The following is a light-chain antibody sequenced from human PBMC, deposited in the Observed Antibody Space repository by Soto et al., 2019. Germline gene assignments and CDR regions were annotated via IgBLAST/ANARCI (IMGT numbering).Light chain of an antibody. Sequence: QSALTQPASVSGSPGQSITISCTGSSSDVGGYKYVSWYQQHPGKAPKLMIYEVSNRPSGVSTRFSGSKSGNTASLTISGLQAEDEADYYCSSYTSSRTAVFGGGTKLTVL. CDR1: SSDVGGYKY. V-gene: IGLV2-14*01. CDR3: SSYTSSRTAV. CDR2: EVS. J-gene: IGLJ2*01.